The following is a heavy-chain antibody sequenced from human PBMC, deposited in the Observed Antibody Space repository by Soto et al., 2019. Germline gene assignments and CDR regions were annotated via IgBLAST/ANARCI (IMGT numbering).Heavy chain of an antibody. J-gene: IGHJ4*02. CDR3: ARADRYCSSTSCPSVFDY. CDR2: ICYDGSNK. V-gene: IGHV3-33*01. D-gene: IGHD2-2*01. CDR1: GFTFSSYG. Sequence: QVQLVESGGGVVQPGRSLRLSCAASGFTFSSYGMHWVRQAPGKGLEWVAVICYDGSNKYYADSVKGRFTISRDNSKNTLYLQMNSLRAEDTAVYYCARADRYCSSTSCPSVFDYWGQGTLVTVSS.